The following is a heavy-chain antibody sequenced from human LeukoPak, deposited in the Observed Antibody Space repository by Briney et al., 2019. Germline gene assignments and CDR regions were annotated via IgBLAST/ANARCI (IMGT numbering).Heavy chain of an antibody. CDR3: ARDGIAAAGKPLFARDYYYYMDV. Sequence: GGSLRLSCAASGFTFSSYAMHWVRQAPGKGLEWVAVISYDGSNKYYADSVKGRFTISRDNSKNTLYLQMNSLRAEDTAVYYCARDGIAAAGKPLFARDYYYYMDVWGKGTTVTVSS. V-gene: IGHV3-30*04. CDR2: ISYDGSNK. D-gene: IGHD6-13*01. CDR1: GFTFSSYA. J-gene: IGHJ6*03.